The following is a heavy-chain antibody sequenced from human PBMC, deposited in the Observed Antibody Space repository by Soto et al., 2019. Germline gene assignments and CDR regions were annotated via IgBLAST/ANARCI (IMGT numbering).Heavy chain of an antibody. V-gene: IGHV3-15*01. D-gene: IGHD2-2*01. CDR3: ATDLGRRSSVWFDY. CDR1: GFTFTNAW. CDR2: IKSNADGGTT. J-gene: IGHJ4*02. Sequence: EVQLVESGGDLVKPGGSLRLSCTASGFTFTNAWMTWVRQVPGKGLEWVGRIKSNADGGTTDYPAPVKGRFTISRDESRNTVYLHMNSLKTDDTAVYYCATDLGRRSSVWFDYWGKGTLVTVSS.